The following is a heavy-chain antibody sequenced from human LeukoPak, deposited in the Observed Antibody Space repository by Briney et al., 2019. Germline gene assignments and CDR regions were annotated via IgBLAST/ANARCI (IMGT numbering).Heavy chain of an antibody. V-gene: IGHV4-59*01. D-gene: IGHD2-15*01. CDR1: AGSISSNY. J-gene: IGHJ4*02. CDR3: ARSTRSRIVRA. Sequence: SETLSLTCTVSAGSISSNYWSWIRQPPGKGLEWIGYIHYSGSTNYNPSLQSRVTTSVDTSKNQFSLKLRSVTAADTAVYYCARSTRSRIVRAWGQGTLVTVSS. CDR2: IHYSGST.